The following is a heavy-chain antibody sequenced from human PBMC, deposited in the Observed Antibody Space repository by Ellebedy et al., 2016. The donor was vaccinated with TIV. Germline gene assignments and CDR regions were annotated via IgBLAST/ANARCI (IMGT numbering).Heavy chain of an antibody. V-gene: IGHV1-2*02. CDR1: GYTFTGYY. J-gene: IGHJ4*02. CDR3: ARADYSNRTPLDY. CDR2: INPNSGGT. Sequence: AASVKVSCKASGYTFTGYYMHWVRQAPGQGLEWMGWINPNSGGTNYAQKFQGRVTMTRDTSISTAYMELSRLRSDDTAVYYCARADYSNRTPLDYWGQGTLVTVSS. D-gene: IGHD6-13*01.